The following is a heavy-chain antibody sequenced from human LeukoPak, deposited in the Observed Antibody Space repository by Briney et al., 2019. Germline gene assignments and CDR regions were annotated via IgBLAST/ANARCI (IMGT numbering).Heavy chain of an antibody. D-gene: IGHD1-1*01. Sequence: SQTLSLTCAISGDSVSSNSAAWNWIRQSPSRGLEWLGRTYYRSKWYNDYAVSVKSRITINPDTSKNQFSLQLNSVTPEDTAVYYCARVAKERVGEVYYFDYWGQGTLVTVSS. CDR3: ARVAKERVGEVYYFDY. CDR1: GDSVSSNSAA. J-gene: IGHJ4*02. V-gene: IGHV6-1*01. CDR2: TYYRSKWYN.